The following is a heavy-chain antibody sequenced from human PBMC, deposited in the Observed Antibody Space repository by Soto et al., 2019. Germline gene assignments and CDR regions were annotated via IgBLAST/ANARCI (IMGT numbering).Heavy chain of an antibody. Sequence: PSETLSLTCTVSGGSISSYYWSWIRQPPGKGLEWIGYIYYSGSTNYNPSLKSRVTISVDTSKNQFSLKLSSVTAADTAVYYCARGVDFRGSGSSDYFDYWGQGTLVTVS. CDR2: IYYSGST. CDR3: ARGVDFRGSGSSDYFDY. J-gene: IGHJ4*02. D-gene: IGHD3-10*01. CDR1: GGSISSYY. V-gene: IGHV4-59*01.